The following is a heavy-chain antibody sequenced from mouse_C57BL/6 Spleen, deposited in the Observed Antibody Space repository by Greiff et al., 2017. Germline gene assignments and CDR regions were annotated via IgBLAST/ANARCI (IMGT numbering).Heavy chain of an antibody. J-gene: IGHJ4*01. V-gene: IGHV1-22*01. Sequence: VQLQQSGPELVKPGASVKMSCKASGYTFTDYNMHWVKQSHGKSLEWIGYINPNNGGTSYNQKFKGKATLTVNKSSSTAYMELRSLTSEDSAVYYCARHYGSSYRDAMDYWGQGTSVTVSS. D-gene: IGHD1-1*01. CDR2: INPNNGGT. CDR1: GYTFTDYN. CDR3: ARHYGSSYRDAMDY.